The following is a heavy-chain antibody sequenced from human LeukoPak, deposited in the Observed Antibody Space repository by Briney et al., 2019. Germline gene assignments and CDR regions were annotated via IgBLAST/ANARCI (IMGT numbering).Heavy chain of an antibody. Sequence: ASVKVSCKASGYTFTGYYMRWVRQAPGQGLEWMGWINPNSGGTNYAQKFQGRVTITRNTSISTAYMELSSLRSEDTAVYYCARGSGYSHDAFDIWGQGTMVTVSS. D-gene: IGHD6-25*01. CDR2: INPNSGGT. CDR3: ARGSGYSHDAFDI. CDR1: GYTFTGYY. V-gene: IGHV1-2*02. J-gene: IGHJ3*02.